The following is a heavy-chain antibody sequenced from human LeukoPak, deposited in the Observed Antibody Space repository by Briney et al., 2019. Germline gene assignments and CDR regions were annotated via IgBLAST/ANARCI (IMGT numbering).Heavy chain of an antibody. CDR3: ARGSDCSGGSCYSYWYFDL. Sequence: GGSLRLSCAASAFTFSSCWMHWVRQAPGKGLVWVSRINSDGSSTSYAGSVKGRFTISRDNAKNTLYLQMNSLRAEDTAMYYCARGSDCSGGSCYSYWYFDLWGRGTLVTVSS. J-gene: IGHJ2*01. CDR1: AFTFSSCW. D-gene: IGHD2-15*01. V-gene: IGHV3-74*01. CDR2: INSDGSST.